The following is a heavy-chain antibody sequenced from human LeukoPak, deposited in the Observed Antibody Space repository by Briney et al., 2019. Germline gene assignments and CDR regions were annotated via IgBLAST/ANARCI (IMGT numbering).Heavy chain of an antibody. D-gene: IGHD4-23*01. V-gene: IGHV5-51*01. CDR2: IYPGDSDT. J-gene: IGHJ6*03. CDR3: ARRRMTTVVTGSNYYYYYMDV. Sequence: GESLKISCKGSGHTFNSYWIAWVRQKPGKGLEWMGIIYPGDSDTRYSPSFQGQVTISADKSISTAYLQWSSLKASDTAMYYCARRRMTTVVTGSNYYYYYMDVWGKGTTVTISS. CDR1: GHTFNSYW.